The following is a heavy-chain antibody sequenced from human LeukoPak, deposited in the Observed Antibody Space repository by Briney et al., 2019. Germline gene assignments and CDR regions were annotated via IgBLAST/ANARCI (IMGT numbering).Heavy chain of an antibody. CDR3: ARERTVSRYFDY. CDR2: IYNSGSS. D-gene: IGHD3/OR15-3a*01. V-gene: IGHV4-38-2*02. Sequence: SETLSLTCSVSGYSISSGHDWGWIRHPPGKGLEWIGYIYNSGSSYYNPTLKSRVSITLGTSKNQFYLRLSSVTAADTAVYYCARERTVSRYFDYWGQGTLVTISS. J-gene: IGHJ4*02. CDR1: GYSISSGHD.